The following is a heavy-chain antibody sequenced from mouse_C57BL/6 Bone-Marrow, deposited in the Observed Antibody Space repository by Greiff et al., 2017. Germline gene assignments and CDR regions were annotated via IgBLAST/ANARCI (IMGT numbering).Heavy chain of an antibody. D-gene: IGHD6-1*01. CDR2: INPSSGYT. Sequence: VKLMESGAELVRPGASVKLSCTASGFNIKDYYMHWVKQRPGQGLEWIGYINPSSGYTKYNQKFKDKATLTADKSSSTAYMQLSSLTYEDSAVYYCARLGLYPAWFAYWGQGTLVTVSA. CDR1: GFNIKDYY. J-gene: IGHJ3*01. V-gene: IGHV1-7*01. CDR3: ARLGLYPAWFAY.